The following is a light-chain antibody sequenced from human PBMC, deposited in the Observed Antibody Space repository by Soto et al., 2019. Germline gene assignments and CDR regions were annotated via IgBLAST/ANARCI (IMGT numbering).Light chain of an antibody. CDR2: GAS. CDR1: QSVSSSY. V-gene: IGKV3-20*01. J-gene: IGKJ4*01. CDR3: QQYGTSPPLT. Sequence: EIVMTQSPATLSVSPGERATLSCRASQSVSSSYLAWYQQQPGQAPRLLIYGASSRATGIPDRSSGSGTATDFTLTISRLEPEDYAVYYCQQYGTSPPLTFGGGTKVDIK.